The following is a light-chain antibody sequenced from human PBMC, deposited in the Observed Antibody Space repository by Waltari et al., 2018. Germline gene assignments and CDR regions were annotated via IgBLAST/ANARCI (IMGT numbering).Light chain of an antibody. J-gene: IGLJ2*01. Sequence: QSALTQPASVSGSPGQSITISCTGTARDVGVYNLVSWYQQNTGKAPKLVIYEATKRPSGISNRFSGSKSGNTASLTISGLQDEDEATYHCCSYAGSSVWIFGGGTELTVL. CDR1: ARDVGVYNL. V-gene: IGLV2-23*01. CDR3: CSYAGSSVWI. CDR2: EAT.